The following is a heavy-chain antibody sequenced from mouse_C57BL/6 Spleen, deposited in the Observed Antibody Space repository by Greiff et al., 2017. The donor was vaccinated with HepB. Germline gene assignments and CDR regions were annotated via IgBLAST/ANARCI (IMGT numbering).Heavy chain of an antibody. CDR1: GYTFTDYN. Sequence: EVQLQQSGPELVKPGASVKIPCKASGYTFTDYNMDWVKQSHGKSLEWIGDINPNNGGTIYNQKFKGKATLTVDKSSSTAYMELRSLTSEDTAVYYCAREEITTVVDWYFDVWGTGTTVTVSS. CDR3: AREEITTVVDWYFDV. V-gene: IGHV1-18*01. D-gene: IGHD1-1*01. CDR2: INPNNGGT. J-gene: IGHJ1*03.